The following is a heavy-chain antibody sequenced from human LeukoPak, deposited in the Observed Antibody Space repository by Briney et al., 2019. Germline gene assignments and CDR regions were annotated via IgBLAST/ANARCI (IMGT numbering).Heavy chain of an antibody. CDR3: ARGPNSSWSGLDF. D-gene: IGHD6-6*01. J-gene: IGHJ4*02. Sequence: PGGSLRLSCTASGFSFSGHWMHWARQLPGKGLVWVSRISPTGSTTSYADSVKGRFTVSRDNAKNTLYLQVNNLRAEDTAVYYCARGPNSSWSGLDFWGRGTLLTVSS. V-gene: IGHV3-74*01. CDR1: GFSFSGHW. CDR2: ISPTGSTT.